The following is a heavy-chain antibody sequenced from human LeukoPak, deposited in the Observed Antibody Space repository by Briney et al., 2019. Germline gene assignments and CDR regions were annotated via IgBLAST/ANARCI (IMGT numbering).Heavy chain of an antibody. CDR1: GGSISSYY. CDR2: IYYSGST. D-gene: IGHD6-13*01. J-gene: IGHJ4*02. Sequence: SETLSLTCTDSGGSISSYYWSWIRQPPGKGLEWIGYIYYSGSTNYNPSLKSRVTISVDTSKNQFSLKLSSVTTADTAVYYCARHAYGIAAAGNSWGQGTLVTVSS. CDR3: ARHAYGIAAAGNS. V-gene: IGHV4-59*08.